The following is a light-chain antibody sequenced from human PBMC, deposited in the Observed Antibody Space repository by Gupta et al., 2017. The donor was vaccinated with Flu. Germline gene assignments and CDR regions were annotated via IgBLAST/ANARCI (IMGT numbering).Light chain of an antibody. CDR1: SSDVGRSDS. J-gene: IGLJ1*01. Sequence: QSALTQPASVSGSPGQSITISCTGTSSDVGRSDSVSWYQQHPGQAPKLLIYDVSSRPSGVSSRLSGSKSGNTASMTISGLQAEEETDYYCSSYTSISTFHVFGTGTKVTVL. V-gene: IGLV2-14*03. CDR3: SSYTSISTFHV. CDR2: DVS.